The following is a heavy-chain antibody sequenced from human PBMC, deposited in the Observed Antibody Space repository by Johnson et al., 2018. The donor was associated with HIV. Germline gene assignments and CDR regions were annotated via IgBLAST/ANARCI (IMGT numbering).Heavy chain of an antibody. V-gene: IGHV3-43D*03. J-gene: IGHJ3*02. Sequence: QLVESGGGLVQPGGSLRVSCAASGFSFSKYWMTWVRQAPGKGLEWVSLISWDGGSTYSADSVKGRFPISRDNSKNSLYLQMNSLRAEDTALYYCAKDSMNWNDETTDAFDIWGQGTMVTVSS. CDR1: GFSFSKYW. CDR3: AKDSMNWNDETTDAFDI. D-gene: IGHD1-1*01. CDR2: ISWDGGST.